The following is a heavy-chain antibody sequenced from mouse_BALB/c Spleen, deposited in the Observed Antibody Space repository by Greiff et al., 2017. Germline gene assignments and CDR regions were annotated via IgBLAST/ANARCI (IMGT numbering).Heavy chain of an antibody. D-gene: IGHD2-14*01. CDR1: GFTFSSFG. CDR2: ISSGSSTI. J-gene: IGHJ4*01. Sequence: EVKVEESGGGLVQPGGSRKLSCAASGFTFSSFGMHWVRQAPEKGLEWVAYISSGSSTIYYADTVKGRFTISRDNPKNTLFLQMTSLRSEDTAMYYCARSCYRYDYAMDYWGQGTSVTVSS. CDR3: ARSCYRYDYAMDY. V-gene: IGHV5-17*02.